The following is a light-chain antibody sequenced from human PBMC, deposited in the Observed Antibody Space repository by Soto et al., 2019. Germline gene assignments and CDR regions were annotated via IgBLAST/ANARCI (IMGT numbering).Light chain of an antibody. CDR2: GAS. Sequence: EIVMTQSPATLSVSPGERATLSCRASQSVSSNLAWYQQKPGQAPRLLIYGASTRATAIPARFSGSGSGTEFTLTISSLQSEDFAVYYWQQYNNWPAWTVGQGTKVEIK. J-gene: IGKJ1*01. CDR3: QQYNNWPAWT. CDR1: QSVSSN. V-gene: IGKV3-15*01.